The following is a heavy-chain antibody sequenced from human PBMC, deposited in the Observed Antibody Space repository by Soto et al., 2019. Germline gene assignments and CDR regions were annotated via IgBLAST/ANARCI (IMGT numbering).Heavy chain of an antibody. Sequence: TSETLSLTCAVSGGSISSGGYSWSWIRQPPGKGLEWIGCIYYSGSTYYNPSLKSRVTISVDASKSQFSLNLSSVTAADTAVYYCARQLSGFDPWGKGTLVTVSS. J-gene: IGHJ5*02. CDR2: IYYSGST. D-gene: IGHD2-15*01. CDR3: ARQLSGFDP. V-gene: IGHV4-30-2*03. CDR1: GGSISSGGYS.